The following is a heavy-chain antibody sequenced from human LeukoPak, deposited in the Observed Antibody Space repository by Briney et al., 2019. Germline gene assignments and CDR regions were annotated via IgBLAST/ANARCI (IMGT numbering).Heavy chain of an antibody. CDR1: GLSFSSFA. CDR3: ARASWVSTADAVR. CDR2: MKGTGET. D-gene: IGHD3-16*01. Sequence: GGSLRLSCAASGLSFSSFAMSWVRQAPASCLEWLSSMKGTGETIYADSVRGRCTLFRDGSRNTVYLQLNNLRVEDTAVYYCARASWVSTADAVRWGQGTVVTVSS. V-gene: IGHV3-23*01. J-gene: IGHJ4*02.